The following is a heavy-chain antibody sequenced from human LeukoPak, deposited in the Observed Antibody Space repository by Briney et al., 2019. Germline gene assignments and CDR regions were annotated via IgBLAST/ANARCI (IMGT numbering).Heavy chain of an antibody. CDR2: ISGSGGST. Sequence: PGGSLRLSCAASGFTFSSYWMSWVRQAPGKGLEWVSAISGSGGSTYYADSVKGRFTISRDNSKNTLYLQMNSLRAEDTAVYYCAKSLDIVVVPAAYKGDAFDIWGQGTMVTVSS. V-gene: IGHV3-23*01. CDR3: AKSLDIVVVPAAYKGDAFDI. CDR1: GFTFSSYW. J-gene: IGHJ3*02. D-gene: IGHD2-2*03.